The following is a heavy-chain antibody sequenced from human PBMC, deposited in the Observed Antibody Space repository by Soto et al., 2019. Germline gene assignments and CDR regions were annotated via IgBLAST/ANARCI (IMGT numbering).Heavy chain of an antibody. J-gene: IGHJ6*02. V-gene: IGHV3-30*18. CDR2: ISYDGSNK. CDR1: GFTFSKYW. D-gene: IGHD2-2*01. CDR3: AKAVGYCSSTSCRDYYFYYGMDV. Sequence: GGSLRLSCAGSGFTFSKYWVKWVRQAPGKGLEWVAVISYDGSNKYYADSVKGRFTISRDNSKNTLYLQMNSLRAEDTAVYYCAKAVGYCSSTSCRDYYFYYGMDVWGQGTTVTVSS.